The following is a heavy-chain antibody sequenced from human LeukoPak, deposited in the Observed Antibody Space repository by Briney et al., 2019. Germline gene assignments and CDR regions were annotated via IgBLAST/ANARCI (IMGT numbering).Heavy chain of an antibody. V-gene: IGHV4-61*02. CDR3: ARGPYAWGYIDY. CDR2: FYTSGST. CDR1: GGSISSGTYY. Sequence: PSETLSLTCTVSGGSISSGTYYWSWIRQPAGKGLEWIGRFYTSGSTNYNPPLKSRVTISVDTSKNQFSLKLSSVTAADTAVYYCARGPYAWGYIDYWGQGTLVTVSS. J-gene: IGHJ4*02. D-gene: IGHD7-27*01.